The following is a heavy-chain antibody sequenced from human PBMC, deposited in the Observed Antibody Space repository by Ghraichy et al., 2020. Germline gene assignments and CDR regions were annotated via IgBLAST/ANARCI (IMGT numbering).Heavy chain of an antibody. J-gene: IGHJ4*02. D-gene: IGHD2-2*01. Sequence: GSLRLSCAASGFIFSSYSMNWVRQAPGKGLEWVSYISSGSSTIYYADSVKGRFTISRDNAKNSLYLQMNSLRDEDTAVYYCAKGYCSSTSCFPTDSWGQGTLVTVSS. CDR3: AKGYCSSTSCFPTDS. V-gene: IGHV3-48*02. CDR2: ISSGSSTI. CDR1: GFIFSSYS.